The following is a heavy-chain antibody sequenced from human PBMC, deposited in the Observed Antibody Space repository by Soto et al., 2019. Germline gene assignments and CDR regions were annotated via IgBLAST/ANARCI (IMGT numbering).Heavy chain of an antibody. CDR2: VYYSGTT. Sequence: SETLSLTCTVSGGSISSSSYYWAWVRQPPGKGLEWIGSVYYSGTTYYNPSLKSRVTISIDRSKNQFSLKLSSVTAADTAVYYCARVPDDWGQGILVTVSS. V-gene: IGHV4-39*07. CDR1: GGSISSSSYY. CDR3: ARVPDD. J-gene: IGHJ4*02. D-gene: IGHD2-2*01.